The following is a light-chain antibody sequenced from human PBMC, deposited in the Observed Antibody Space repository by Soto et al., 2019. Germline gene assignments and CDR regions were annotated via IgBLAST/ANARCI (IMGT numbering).Light chain of an antibody. CDR3: QQYGTSPRT. V-gene: IGKV3-15*01. CDR2: GAS. J-gene: IGKJ5*01. Sequence: EIVMTQSPATLSVSPGERATLSCRASQSVRSNLAWYQQKAGQAPRLLIYGASTRATGIPARFSGSGSGTDFTLTISRLEPEDFAVYICQQYGTSPRTFGQGTRLEIK. CDR1: QSVRSN.